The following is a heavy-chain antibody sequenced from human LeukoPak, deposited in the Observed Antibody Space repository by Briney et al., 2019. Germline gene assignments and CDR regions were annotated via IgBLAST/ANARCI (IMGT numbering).Heavy chain of an antibody. V-gene: IGHV4-59*12. CDR1: GAFISGYY. Sequence: SETLSLTCTVSGAFISGYYWSWIRQPPGKGLEWIGYIYSSGNTNYNPSLKSRVTMSVDTSKNQFSLKLSSVTAADTAVYYCARAWGGIEVNWFDPWGQGTLVTVSS. J-gene: IGHJ5*02. CDR2: IYSSGNT. D-gene: IGHD2-21*01. CDR3: ARAWGGIEVNWFDP.